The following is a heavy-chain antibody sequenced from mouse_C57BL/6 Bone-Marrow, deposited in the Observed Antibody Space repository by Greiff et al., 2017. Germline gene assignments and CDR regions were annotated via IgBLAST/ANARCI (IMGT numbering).Heavy chain of an antibody. J-gene: IGHJ2*01. CDR3: ARPTRANWDLYYFDY. Sequence: QVQLQQSGAELARPGASVKLSCKSSGYTFTSYGISWVKQRTGQGLEWIGEIYPRSGNTYYNEKFKGQATLTSDKSSSTAYLELRSLTSECSAVYFCARPTRANWDLYYFDYWGQGTTLTVSS. CDR2: IYPRSGNT. D-gene: IGHD4-1*01. V-gene: IGHV1-81*01. CDR1: GYTFTSYG.